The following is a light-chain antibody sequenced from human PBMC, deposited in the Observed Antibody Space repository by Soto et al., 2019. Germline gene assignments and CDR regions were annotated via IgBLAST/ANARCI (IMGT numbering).Light chain of an antibody. J-gene: IGLJ2*01. CDR1: SSDVGGYNY. Sequence: QSALTQPASVSGSPGQSITISCTGTSSDVGGYNYVSWYQKHPGKAPKLMIYEVSNRPSGVSNRFSGSKSGNTASLTISGLQAEDEADYYCSSHTSSSTRIFGGGTKLTVL. CDR2: EVS. V-gene: IGLV2-14*01. CDR3: SSHTSSSTRI.